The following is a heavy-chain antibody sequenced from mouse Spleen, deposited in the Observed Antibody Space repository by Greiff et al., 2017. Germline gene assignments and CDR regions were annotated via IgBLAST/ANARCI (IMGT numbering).Heavy chain of an antibody. CDR3: ASSSVYFDY. V-gene: IGHV1-69*02. Sequence: QVQLQQPGAELVKPGASVKLSCKASGYTFTSYWMHWVKQRPGQGLEWIGEIDPSDSYTNYNQKFKGKATLTVDKSSSTAYMQLSSLTSEDSAVCYCASSSVYFDYWGQGTTLTVSS. J-gene: IGHJ2*01. CDR2: IDPSDSYT. CDR1: GYTFTSYW.